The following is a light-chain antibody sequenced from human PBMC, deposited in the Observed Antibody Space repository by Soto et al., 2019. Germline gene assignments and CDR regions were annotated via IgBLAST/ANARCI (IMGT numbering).Light chain of an antibody. CDR2: DVS. CDR1: DSDVGGYNY. Sequence: QPVLTQPASVSGSPEQSITISCTGTDSDVGGYNYVSWYQQHPGNAPKVMIYDVSNRPSGVSNRFSGSKSGNTASLIISGLQAEDEADYYCSSYTINGVGVFGGGTKVTVL. J-gene: IGLJ2*01. CDR3: SSYTINGVGV. V-gene: IGLV2-14*01.